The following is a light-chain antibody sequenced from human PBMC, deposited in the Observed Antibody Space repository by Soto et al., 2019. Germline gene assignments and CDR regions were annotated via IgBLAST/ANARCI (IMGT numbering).Light chain of an antibody. Sequence: DIQMTQSPSTLSASVGDRVTITCRASQRINNWLAWYQQKPGKAPKFLMFDASTLETGAPSRFSGSGSGTEFTLTIRCLQPDDFATYFCQQYHTHPYTFGQGTKLEIK. V-gene: IGKV1-5*01. CDR3: QQYHTHPYT. CDR1: QRINNW. CDR2: DAS. J-gene: IGKJ2*01.